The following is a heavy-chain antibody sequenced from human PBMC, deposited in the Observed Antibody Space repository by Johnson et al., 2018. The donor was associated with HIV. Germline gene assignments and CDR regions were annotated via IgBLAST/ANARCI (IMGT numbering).Heavy chain of an antibody. Sequence: QMLLVESGGGGVQPGRSLRLSCAASGFTFSSYAMHWVRRAPGKGLELLAVVSHDGSNEYYADSVKGRCTVSRDNTKKTLYLQMNSLRPEDTAVYYCVKERQLVRSFDIWGQGTMVAVSS. CDR2: VSHDGSNE. CDR3: VKERQLVRSFDI. V-gene: IGHV3-30*18. CDR1: GFTFSSYA. J-gene: IGHJ3*02. D-gene: IGHD6-6*01.